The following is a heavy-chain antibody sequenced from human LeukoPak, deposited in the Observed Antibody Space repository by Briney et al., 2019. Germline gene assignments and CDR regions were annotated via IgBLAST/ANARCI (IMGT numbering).Heavy chain of an antibody. Sequence: GGSLRLSCAASGSTFSSYGMHWVRQAPGKGLEWVAVIWYDGSNKYYADSVKGRFTISRDNSKNTLYLEMNSLRGEDTAVYYCARSVGATTDWFDPWGQGTQVIVSS. J-gene: IGHJ5*02. D-gene: IGHD1-26*01. V-gene: IGHV3-33*01. CDR3: ARSVGATTDWFDP. CDR1: GSTFSSYG. CDR2: IWYDGSNK.